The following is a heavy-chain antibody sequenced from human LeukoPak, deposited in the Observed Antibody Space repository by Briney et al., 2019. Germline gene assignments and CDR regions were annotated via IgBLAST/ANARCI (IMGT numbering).Heavy chain of an antibody. Sequence: ASVKVSCKASGYTFTGYYIHWVRQAPGQGLEWMGWINPNSGGTNYAQKFQGRVTMTRDTSISTAYMELSRLRSDDTAVYYCAVGDYYDSSGLFDYWGQGTLVTVSS. D-gene: IGHD3-22*01. V-gene: IGHV1-2*02. J-gene: IGHJ4*02. CDR3: AVGDYYDSSGLFDY. CDR1: GYTFTGYY. CDR2: INPNSGGT.